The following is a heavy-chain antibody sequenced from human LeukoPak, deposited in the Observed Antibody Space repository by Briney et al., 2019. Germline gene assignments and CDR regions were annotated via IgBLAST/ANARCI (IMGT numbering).Heavy chain of an antibody. CDR3: ARGYNVLTGYYYFDY. CDR2: IYSRGTT. Sequence: SETLSLTCTVSDGSISSYYWSWIRQPAGKGLEWIGRIYSRGTTNYNPSLKSRVTMSVDTSKNQFSLRLSSVTAADTAVYYCARGYNVLTGYYYFDYWGQGTLVTVSS. D-gene: IGHD3-9*01. V-gene: IGHV4-4*07. J-gene: IGHJ4*02. CDR1: DGSISSYY.